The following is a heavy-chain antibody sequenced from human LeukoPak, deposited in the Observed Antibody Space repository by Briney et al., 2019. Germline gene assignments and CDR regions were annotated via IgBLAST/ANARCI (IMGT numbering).Heavy chain of an antibody. Sequence: ASVKVSCKASGYTFTSYGISWVRQAPRQGLEWMGWISAYNGNTNYAQKLQGRVTMTTDTSTGTAYMELRSLRSDDTAVYYCARDLEYSSSSEWGYWGQGTLVTVSS. CDR1: GYTFTSYG. CDR2: ISAYNGNT. D-gene: IGHD6-6*01. V-gene: IGHV1-18*01. CDR3: ARDLEYSSSSEWGY. J-gene: IGHJ4*02.